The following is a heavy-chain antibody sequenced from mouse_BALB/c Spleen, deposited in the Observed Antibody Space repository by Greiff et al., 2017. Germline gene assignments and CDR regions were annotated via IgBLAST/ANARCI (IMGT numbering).Heavy chain of an antibody. J-gene: IGHJ4*01. Sequence: QVQLQQSGPGLVQPSQSLSITCTVSGFSLTSYGVHWVRQSPGKGLEWLGVIWSGGSTDYNAAFISRLSISKDNSKSQVFFKMNSLQANDTAIYYCARKDDYDEGCYNYAMDYWGQGTSVTVSS. D-gene: IGHD2-4*01. CDR2: IWSGGST. CDR1: GFSLTSYG. V-gene: IGHV2-2*02. CDR3: ARKDDYDEGCYNYAMDY.